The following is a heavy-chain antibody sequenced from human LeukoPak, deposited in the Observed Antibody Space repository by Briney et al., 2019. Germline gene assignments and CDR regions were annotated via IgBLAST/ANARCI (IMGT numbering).Heavy chain of an antibody. D-gene: IGHD3-10*01. CDR3: ARIWFGELSGRDDYYYMDV. J-gene: IGHJ6*03. CDR1: GGSISKY. V-gene: IGHV4-59*01. CDR2: IYYSGST. Sequence: SETLSLTCTVSGGSISKYWSWIRQPPGKGLEWIGYIYYSGSTNYNPSLKSRVTISVDTSKNQFSLKLSSVTAADTAVYYCARIWFGELSGRDDYYYMDVWGKGTTVTISS.